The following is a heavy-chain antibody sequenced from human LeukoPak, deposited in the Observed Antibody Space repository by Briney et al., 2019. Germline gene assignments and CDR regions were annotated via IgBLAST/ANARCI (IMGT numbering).Heavy chain of an antibody. D-gene: IGHD4-17*01. J-gene: IGHJ4*02. CDR1: GGSISSYY. Sequence: PSETLSLTRSVSGGSISSYYWTWIRQPPGKGLEWIGYIAPSGSTNYNPSVKNRVTISVDTSKNQFSLKLSSVTAADTAVYYCARDINPKTTVTTGIDYWGQGTLVTVSS. CDR3: ARDINPKTTVTTGIDY. CDR2: IAPSGST. V-gene: IGHV4-59*12.